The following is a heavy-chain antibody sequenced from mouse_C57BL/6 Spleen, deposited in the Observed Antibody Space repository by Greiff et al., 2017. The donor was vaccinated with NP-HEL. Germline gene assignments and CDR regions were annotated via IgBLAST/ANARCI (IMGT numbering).Heavy chain of an antibody. CDR1: GYAFSSSW. D-gene: IGHD1-1*02. Sequence: QVQLQQSGPELVKPGASVKISCKASGYAFSSSWMNWVKQRPGKGLEWIGRIYPGDGDTNYNGKFKGKATLTAAKSSSTAYMQLSSLTSEDSAVYFCVRGGGICAMDYWGKGTSVTVSS. CDR2: IYPGDGDT. V-gene: IGHV1-82*01. J-gene: IGHJ4*01. CDR3: VRGGGICAMDY.